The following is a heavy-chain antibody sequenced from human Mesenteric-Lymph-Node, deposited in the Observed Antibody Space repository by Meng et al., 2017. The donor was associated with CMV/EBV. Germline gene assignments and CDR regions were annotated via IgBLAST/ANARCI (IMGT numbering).Heavy chain of an antibody. J-gene: IGHJ6*02. CDR1: GFTVSSNY. D-gene: IGHD2-2*01. V-gene: IGHV3-66*02. CDR2: IYSGGNT. Sequence: GGSLRLSCAASGFTVSSNYMSWVRQAPGKGLEWVSIIYSGGNTYYADSVKGRFTISRDNSKNTVYLQMNSLRPEDTAVYYCARHIVVVGYYYGMDVWGQGTTVTVSS. CDR3: ARHIVVVGYYYGMDV.